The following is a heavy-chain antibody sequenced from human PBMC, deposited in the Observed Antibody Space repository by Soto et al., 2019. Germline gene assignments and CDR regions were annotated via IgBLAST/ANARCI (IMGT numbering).Heavy chain of an antibody. V-gene: IGHV2-5*01. Sequence: QITLRESGPTLVKPTPTLTLSCTLSGFSINTGGVGVGWIRQPPGKAPEGLARLYWNDDEWYSPSLRYRLSVTKDHPENPMVLTMTPLDPTDNGNYYSAKRRAISNKFFFDHWGQGALVPVSS. CDR3: AKRRAISNKFFFDH. CDR2: LYWNDDE. D-gene: IGHD4-4*01. CDR1: GFSINTGGVG. J-gene: IGHJ4*02.